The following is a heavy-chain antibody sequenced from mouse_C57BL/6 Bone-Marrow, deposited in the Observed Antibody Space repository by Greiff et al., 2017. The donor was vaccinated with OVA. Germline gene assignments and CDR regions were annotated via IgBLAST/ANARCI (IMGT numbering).Heavy chain of an antibody. CDR1: GFTFSDYY. CDR2: INYDGSST. Sequence: EVMLVESEGGLVQPGSSMKLSCTASGFTFSDYYMAWVRQVPEKGLEWVANINYDGSSTYYLDSLKSRFIISRDNAKNILYLQMSSLKSEDTATYYCARGSTTVDYWGQGTTLTVSS. J-gene: IGHJ2*01. D-gene: IGHD1-1*01. CDR3: ARGSTTVDY. V-gene: IGHV5-16*01.